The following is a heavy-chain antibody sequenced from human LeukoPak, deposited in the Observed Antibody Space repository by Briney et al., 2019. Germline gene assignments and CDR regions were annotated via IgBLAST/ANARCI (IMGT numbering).Heavy chain of an antibody. J-gene: IGHJ4*02. CDR2: FIPIFGTA. Sequence: GASVKVSCKASGGTFSSYAISWVRQAPGQGLEWMGGFIPIFGTANYAQKFQGRVTITTDESTSTAYMELSSLRSEDTAVYYCASNSGSYYTPFDYWGQGTLVTVSS. CDR3: ASNSGSYYTPFDY. V-gene: IGHV1-69*05. CDR1: GGTFSSYA. D-gene: IGHD1-26*01.